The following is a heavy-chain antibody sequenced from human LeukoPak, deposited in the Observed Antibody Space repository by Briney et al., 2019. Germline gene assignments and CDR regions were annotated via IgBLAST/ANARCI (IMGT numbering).Heavy chain of an antibody. D-gene: IGHD3-10*02. CDR3: AKQSYARSLGE. CDR2: TNSGGITT. CDR1: GFPFSDFS. J-gene: IGHJ4*02. Sequence: GGSLRLSCATSGFPFSDFSMTWVRQAPGKGLEWISTTNSGGITTYYAEFVKGRFTISRDNFKNALYLQMSSLRVEDTAIYYCAKQSYARSLGEGGPGTLVTVSS. V-gene: IGHV3-23*01.